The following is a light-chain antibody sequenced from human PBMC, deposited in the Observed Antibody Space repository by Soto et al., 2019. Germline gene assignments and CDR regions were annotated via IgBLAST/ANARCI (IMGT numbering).Light chain of an antibody. CDR2: DTS. V-gene: IGKV3-11*01. CDR3: QLRSFPIT. J-gene: IGKJ5*01. Sequence: EIVLTQSAATLSLSPGERATLSCRASQSVTSYLAWYQQKPGQAPRLLIYDTSNRATGIPARFSGSASGTDLPLTISSLEPEDFAVYYCQLRSFPITFGQGTRLEIK. CDR1: QSVTSY.